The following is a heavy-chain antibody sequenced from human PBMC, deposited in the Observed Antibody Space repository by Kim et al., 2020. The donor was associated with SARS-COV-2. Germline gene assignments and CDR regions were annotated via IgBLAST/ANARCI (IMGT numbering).Heavy chain of an antibody. CDR2: ISQSGRT. Sequence: SETLSLTCAVLGESLSDFSWTWIRLSSGKGLEWIGQISQSGRTNYNPSLKSRVSMSIDASKNQFSLKVTSLTAADTAIYYCARGRVGVVPSPLLGLGPFWPYHYMDVWGKGTTVPVS. CDR1: GESLSDFS. CDR3: ARGRVGVVPSPLLGLGPFWPYHYMDV. V-gene: IGHV4-34*01. J-gene: IGHJ6*03. D-gene: IGHD3-3*01.